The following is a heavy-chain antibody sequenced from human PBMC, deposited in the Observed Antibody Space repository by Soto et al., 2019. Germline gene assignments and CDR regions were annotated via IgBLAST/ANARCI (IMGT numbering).Heavy chain of an antibody. CDR3: ARDLFVGSYDFWSGYHGYYYYMDV. V-gene: IGHV1-18*01. J-gene: IGHJ6*03. CDR2: ISAYNGNT. CDR1: GYTFTSYG. Sequence: QVQLVQSGAEVKKPGASVKVSCKASGYTFTSYGISWVRQAPGQGLEWMGWISAYNGNTNYAQKLQGRDTMTTDTSTSTAYMELRSVRSDDTGVYYCARDLFVGSYDFWSGYHGYYYYMDVWGKGTTVTVSS. D-gene: IGHD3-3*01.